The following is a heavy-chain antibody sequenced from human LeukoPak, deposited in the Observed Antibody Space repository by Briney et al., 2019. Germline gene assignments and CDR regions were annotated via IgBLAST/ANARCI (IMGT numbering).Heavy chain of an antibody. CDR3: ARVDTVMAYYFEL. D-gene: IGHD5-18*01. Sequence: PGGSLRLSCAASGFTVSTNCMTWVRQAPGKGLEWVSTIYSGGTTYYADSVMGRFTISRHNSRNTLYLQMNSLRAEDTAVYYCARVDTVMAYYFELWGQGTLVTVSS. CDR2: IYSGGTT. J-gene: IGHJ4*02. V-gene: IGHV3-53*04. CDR1: GFTVSTNC.